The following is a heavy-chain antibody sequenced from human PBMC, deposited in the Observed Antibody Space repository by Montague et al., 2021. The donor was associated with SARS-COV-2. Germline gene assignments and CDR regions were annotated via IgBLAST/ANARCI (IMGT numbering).Heavy chain of an antibody. CDR3: SGRLPQYTSGLYFAQ. V-gene: IGHV4-59*08. CDR2: LSYSGRP. Sequence: SETLSLTCDFAGGSFRDYSWSWVRQPPGKRLEWIGYLSYSGRPIXNPSLESRVSISVDTSKNQFSLLLSSVIAADTAVYYCSGRLPQYTSGLYFAQWGQGTPVAVSS. J-gene: IGHJ4*02. D-gene: IGHD6-19*01. CDR1: GGSFRDYS.